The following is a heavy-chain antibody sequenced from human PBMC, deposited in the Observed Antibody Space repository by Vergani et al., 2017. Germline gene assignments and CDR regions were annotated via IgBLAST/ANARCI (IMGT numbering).Heavy chain of an antibody. CDR2: IYTSGST. J-gene: IGHJ5*02. D-gene: IGHD6-13*01. Sequence: QVQLQESGPGLVKPSQTLSLTCTVSGGSISSGSYYWSWIRQPAGKGLEWIGSIYTSGSTNYNPSLKSRVTMSVDTSKNRFSLKLSSVTAADTAVYYCARDLGGSIAGVGYNWMDPWGQGTMVTVSS. CDR1: GGSISSGSYY. V-gene: IGHV4-61*02. CDR3: ARDLGGSIAGVGYNWMDP.